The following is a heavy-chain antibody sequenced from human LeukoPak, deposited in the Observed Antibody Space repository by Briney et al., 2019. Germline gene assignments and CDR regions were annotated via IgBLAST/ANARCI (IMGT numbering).Heavy chain of an antibody. CDR2: IDGSGGTT. CDR3: AKAHCSSTSCSRADN. D-gene: IGHD2-2*01. J-gene: IGHJ4*02. V-gene: IGHV3-23*01. Sequence: GGSLRLSCAASGFTFTRNAMAWVGQAPGKGLEWVSAIDGSGGTTFYADSVKGRVTISRVQSTNTVYLQMNSLRADDTAVYYCAKAHCSSTSCSRADNWGQGTLVTVSS. CDR1: GFTFTRNA.